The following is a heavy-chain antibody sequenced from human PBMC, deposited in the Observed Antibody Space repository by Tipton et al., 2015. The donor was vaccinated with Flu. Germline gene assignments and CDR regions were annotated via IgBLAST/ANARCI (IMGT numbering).Heavy chain of an antibody. J-gene: IGHJ4*03. Sequence: SLRLSCAISAFSLTDNYVSWVRQAPGKGLEWVSLIYINDKTYYSDSVKGRFTVSRDMSKNTLYLQMDNLRADDTAVYYCARGIPDRDRDYWGQGTTVTVSS. CDR1: AFSLTDNY. D-gene: IGHD5-24*01. V-gene: IGHV3-53*01. CDR3: ARGIPDRDRDY. CDR2: IYINDKT.